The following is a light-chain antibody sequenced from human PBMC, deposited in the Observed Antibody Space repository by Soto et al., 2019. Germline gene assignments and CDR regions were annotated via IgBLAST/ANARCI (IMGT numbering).Light chain of an antibody. V-gene: IGKV1-5*03. J-gene: IGKJ1*01. Sequence: DIQMTQSPSTLSASVGDRVTITCRASQSISSWLAWYQQKPGKAPKLLIYKASSLESGVPSRFSGSGSGTEFTLTISSLQPDDFATYYCQQYNSCWMFGQGTKVEIK. CDR3: QQYNSCWM. CDR2: KAS. CDR1: QSISSW.